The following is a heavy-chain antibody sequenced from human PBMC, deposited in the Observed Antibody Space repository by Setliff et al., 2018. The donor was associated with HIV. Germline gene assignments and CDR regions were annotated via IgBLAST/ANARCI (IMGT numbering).Heavy chain of an antibody. CDR1: GGSISNYY. CDR2: IQTSGRT. J-gene: IGHJ6*03. Sequence: SETLSLTCTVSGGSISNYYWSWIRQPAGKGLEWIGRIQTSGRTNNNPSLKSRVTMSVDTSKNQFSLILTSVTAADTAVYYCARDKGYYYMDVWGKGITVTVSS. V-gene: IGHV4-4*07. CDR3: ARDKGYYYMDV.